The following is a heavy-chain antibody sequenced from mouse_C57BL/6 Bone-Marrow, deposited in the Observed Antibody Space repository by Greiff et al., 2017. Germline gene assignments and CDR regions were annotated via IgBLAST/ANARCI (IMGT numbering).Heavy chain of an antibody. CDR3: ARLVRDYGWFAY. CDR2: ISNGGGST. V-gene: IGHV5-12*01. Sequence: EVHLVESGRGLVQPGGSLKLSCAASGFTFSDYYMSWVRQTPEKRLEWVAYISNGGGSTYYPDTVKGRFTISRDNAKNTLYLQMSRLKSEDTAMYYCARLVRDYGWFAYWGQGTLGTVSA. CDR1: GFTFSDYY. J-gene: IGHJ3*01. D-gene: IGHD2-4*01.